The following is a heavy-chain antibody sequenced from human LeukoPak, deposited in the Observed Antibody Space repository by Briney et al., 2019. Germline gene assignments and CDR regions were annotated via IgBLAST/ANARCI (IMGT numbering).Heavy chain of an antibody. CDR2: ISSSSSYT. J-gene: IGHJ6*04. CDR1: GFTFSDYY. Sequence: GGSLRLSCAASGFTFSDYYMSWFRQAPGKGLERVSYISSSSSYTNYADSVKGRFTISRDNAKNSLYLQMNSLRAEDTAVYYCARDGDRIAVAGQYYYYYGMDVWGKGTTVTVSS. CDR3: ARDGDRIAVAGQYYYYYGMDV. D-gene: IGHD6-19*01. V-gene: IGHV3-11*06.